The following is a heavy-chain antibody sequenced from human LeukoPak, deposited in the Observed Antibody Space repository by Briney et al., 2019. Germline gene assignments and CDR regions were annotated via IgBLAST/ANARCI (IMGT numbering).Heavy chain of an antibody. CDR2: IYYSGST. CDR1: GGSISSSSHY. D-gene: IGHD3-22*01. CDR3: ARRSGDSSGYGGV. Sequence: PSETLSLTCTVSGGSISSSSHYWGWIRQPPGKGLEWIGTIYYSGSTYYNPSLQSRVTISVDTSKNQVSLKLSSVTAADTAVYYCARRSGDSSGYGGVWGQGTTVTVSS. J-gene: IGHJ6*02. V-gene: IGHV4-39*01.